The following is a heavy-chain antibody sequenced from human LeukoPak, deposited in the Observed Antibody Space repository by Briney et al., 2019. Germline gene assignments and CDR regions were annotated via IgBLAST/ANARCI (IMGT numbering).Heavy chain of an antibody. V-gene: IGHV4-31*03. Sequence: SETLSHTCTVSGGSISSGGYYWSWIRQHPGKGLEWIGYIYYSGSTYYNPSLKSRVTISVDTSKNQFSLKLSSVTAADTAVYYCARDNGDYGGSEYWGQGTLVTVSS. CDR1: GGSISSGGYY. CDR3: ARDNGDYGGSEY. J-gene: IGHJ4*02. D-gene: IGHD4-17*01. CDR2: IYYSGST.